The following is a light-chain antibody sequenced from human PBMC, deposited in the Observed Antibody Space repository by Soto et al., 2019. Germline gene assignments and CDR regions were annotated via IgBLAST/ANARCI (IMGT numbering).Light chain of an antibody. J-gene: IGKJ1*01. Sequence: EIVLTQSPGTLSLSTGDRATLSCRASHSVSSSYLAWYQQKPGRAPRLLIYGASSRATGIPDRFSGSGSGTDFTLTISGLEPEDFAVYYCQQYGNSRGTFGQGTKVDIK. CDR2: GAS. CDR1: HSVSSSY. CDR3: QQYGNSRGT. V-gene: IGKV3-20*01.